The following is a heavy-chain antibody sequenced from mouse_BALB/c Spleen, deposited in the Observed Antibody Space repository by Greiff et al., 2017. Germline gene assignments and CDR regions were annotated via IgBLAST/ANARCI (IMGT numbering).Heavy chain of an antibody. V-gene: IGHV3-8*02. Sequence: EVQLQQSGPSLVKPSQTLSLTCSVTGDSITSGYWNWIRKFPGNKLEYMGYISYSGSTYYNPSLKSRISITRDTSKNQYYLQLNSVTTEDTATYYCARGATGYYYAMDYWGQGTSVTVSS. CDR2: ISYSGST. D-gene: IGHD3-1*01. CDR3: ARGATGYYYAMDY. J-gene: IGHJ4*01. CDR1: GDSITSGY.